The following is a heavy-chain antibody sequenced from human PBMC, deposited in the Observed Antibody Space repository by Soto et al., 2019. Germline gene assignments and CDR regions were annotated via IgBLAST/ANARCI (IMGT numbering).Heavy chain of an antibody. Sequence: PSETLSLTCTVSGSCINSSGYYWGWIRQPPGKGLELIVSMFYVVSAYYNPSLKSRVTVSVDTSKNQFSLNLRSVTAADTAVYYCARLPSRHLVDYWGQGTLVTVSS. CDR3: ARLPSRHLVDY. V-gene: IGHV4-39*01. CDR2: MFYVVSA. J-gene: IGHJ4*02. CDR1: GSCINSSGYY. D-gene: IGHD3-3*02.